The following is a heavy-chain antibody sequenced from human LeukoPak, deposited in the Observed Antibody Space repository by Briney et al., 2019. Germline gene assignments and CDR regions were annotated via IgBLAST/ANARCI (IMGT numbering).Heavy chain of an antibody. J-gene: IGHJ4*02. D-gene: IGHD2-15*01. CDR2: ISGSGGRT. V-gene: IGHV3-23*01. CDR1: GFTFSSYA. Sequence: GSPRLSCAASGFTFSSYAMSWVRQAPGKGLEGVSAISGSGGRTYYADSVKGRFTISRDNSKNTLYLQMNSLRAEDTAVYYCAKDEPLRAPFDYWGQGTLVTVSS. CDR3: AKDEPLRAPFDY.